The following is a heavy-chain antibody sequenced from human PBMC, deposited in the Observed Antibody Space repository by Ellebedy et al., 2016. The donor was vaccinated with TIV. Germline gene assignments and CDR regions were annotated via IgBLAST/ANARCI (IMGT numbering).Heavy chain of an antibody. D-gene: IGHD6-19*01. CDR1: RYTFPSYG. Sequence: AASVKVSCQTSRYTFPSYGISWVRQAPGQGLEWMGWISNYNGNTNYAQKFQGRVTMTTDTSTNTAYLDLRSPRPDDTAVYYRARWEYSSGWPQFDYWGQGTLVTVSS. V-gene: IGHV1-18*01. J-gene: IGHJ4*01. CDR3: ARWEYSSGWPQFDY. CDR2: ISNYNGNT.